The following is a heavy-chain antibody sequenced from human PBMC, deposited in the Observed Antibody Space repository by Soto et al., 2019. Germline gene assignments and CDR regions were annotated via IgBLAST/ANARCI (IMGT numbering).Heavy chain of an antibody. J-gene: IGHJ4*02. CDR3: ARDYYDSSGYPDY. CDR2: INHSGST. CDR1: GGSFSGYY. V-gene: IGHV4-34*01. Sequence: SETLSLTCAVYGGSFSGYYWSWIRQPPGKGLEWIGEINHSGSTNYNPSLKSRVTISVDTSKNQFSLKLSSVTAADTAVYYCARDYYDSSGYPDYWGQGTLVTVS. D-gene: IGHD3-22*01.